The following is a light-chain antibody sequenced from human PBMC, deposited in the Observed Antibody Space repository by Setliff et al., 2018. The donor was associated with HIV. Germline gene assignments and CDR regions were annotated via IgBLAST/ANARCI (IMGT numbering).Light chain of an antibody. CDR1: SSDVGDYDY. CDR3: SSYRIRSTLYVV. CDR2: EVS. J-gene: IGLJ2*01. V-gene: IGLV2-14*01. Sequence: QSALTQPASVSGSPGQSITTACTGFSSDVGDYDYVSWYQQHPGKVPKLLIYEVSNRPSGVSNRFSGSKPGNTASLTISGLQPEDEADYYCSSYRIRSTLYVVFGGGTKVTVL.